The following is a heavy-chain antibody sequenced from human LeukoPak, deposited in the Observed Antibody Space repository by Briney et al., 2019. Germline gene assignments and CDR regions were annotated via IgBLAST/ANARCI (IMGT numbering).Heavy chain of an antibody. CDR2: ISYDGSNK. CDR3: ARDRETAPGYYYYMDV. D-gene: IGHD1-26*01. V-gene: IGHV3-30*04. Sequence: PGGSLRLSCAASGFTFSGYAMHWVRQAPGKGLEGVAVISYDGSNKYYADSVKGRFTISRDNSKNTLYLQMNSLRAEDTAVYYCARDRETAPGYYYYMDVWGKGTTVTVSS. J-gene: IGHJ6*03. CDR1: GFTFSGYA.